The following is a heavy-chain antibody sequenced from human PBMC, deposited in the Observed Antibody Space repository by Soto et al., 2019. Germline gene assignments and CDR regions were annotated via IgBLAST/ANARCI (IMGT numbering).Heavy chain of an antibody. J-gene: IGHJ3*02. CDR2: ISWNSGSI. CDR3: AKERGSLWFGELMAFDI. V-gene: IGHV3-9*01. Sequence: SLRLSCAASGFTFDDYAMHWVRQAPGKGLEWVSGISWNSGSIGYADSVKGRFTISRDNAKNSLYLQMNSLRAEDTALYYCAKERGSLWFGELMAFDIWGQGIMVTVSS. D-gene: IGHD3-10*01. CDR1: GFTFDDYA.